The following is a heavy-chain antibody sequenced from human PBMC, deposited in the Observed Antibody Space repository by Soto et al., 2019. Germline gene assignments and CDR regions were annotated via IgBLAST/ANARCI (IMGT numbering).Heavy chain of an antibody. V-gene: IGHV3-48*03. CDR2: ISSSGSTL. Sequence: EVQLVESGGGLVQPGGSLRLSCAASGFTFSTYEMNWVRQAPGKGLEWVSYISSSGSTLYYADSVKGRFTISRDNAKNSLYLQMNSVRAGDTAVYYCATRSGGGGAFDFWGQGTLVTVSS. J-gene: IGHJ3*01. CDR3: ATRSGGGGAFDF. CDR1: GFTFSTYE. D-gene: IGHD3-10*01.